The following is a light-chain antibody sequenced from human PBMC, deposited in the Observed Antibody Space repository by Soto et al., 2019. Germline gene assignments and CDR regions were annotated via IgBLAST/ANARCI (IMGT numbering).Light chain of an antibody. CDR1: QSISSW. Sequence: DIQMTQSPSTLSASVGDRVTITCRASQSISSWLAWYQQKPGKAPKLLIYDASSLESGVPSRFSGSGSGTEFTLTISSLQPDDFATYYCQQYNSDPWTFGQGTKGDSK. J-gene: IGKJ1*01. V-gene: IGKV1-5*01. CDR2: DAS. CDR3: QQYNSDPWT.